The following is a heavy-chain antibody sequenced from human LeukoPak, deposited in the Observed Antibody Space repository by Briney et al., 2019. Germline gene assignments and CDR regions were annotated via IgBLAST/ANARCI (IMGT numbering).Heavy chain of an antibody. CDR3: ARSEVVVAATSFPRSNLIVDC. CDR2: IYYSGST. CDR1: GGSISSSSYY. V-gene: IGHV4-39*01. D-gene: IGHD2-15*01. Sequence: SETLSLTCTVSGGSISSSSYYWGWIRQPPGKGLEWIGSIYYSGSTYYNPSLKSRVTISVDTSKNQFSLKLSSVTAADTAVYYCARSEVVVAATSFPRSNLIVDCWGQGTLVTVSS. J-gene: IGHJ4*02.